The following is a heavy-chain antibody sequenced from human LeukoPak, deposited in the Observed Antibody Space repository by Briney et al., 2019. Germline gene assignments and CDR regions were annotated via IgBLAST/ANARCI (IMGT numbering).Heavy chain of an antibody. CDR1: GFTFSSYW. CDR2: IKQDGSEK. V-gene: IGHV3-7*01. D-gene: IGHD4-17*01. J-gene: IGHJ6*02. Sequence: GGSLRLSCAASGFTFSSYWMSWVRQAPGKGLEWVANIKQDGSEKYYVDSVKGRFTISRDNAKNSLYLQMNSLRAEDTAVYYCARGSGYGPFYYYYGMDVWGQGTTVTVSS. CDR3: ARGSGYGPFYYYYGMDV.